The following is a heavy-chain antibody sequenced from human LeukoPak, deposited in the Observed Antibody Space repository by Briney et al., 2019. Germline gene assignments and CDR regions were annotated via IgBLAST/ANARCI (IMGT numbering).Heavy chain of an antibody. CDR1: GYSISSGYY. CDR2: IHHTGNT. V-gene: IGHV4-38-2*02. Sequence: PSETLSLTCTVSGYSISSGYYWGWIRQSPGKGLEWIGSIHHTGNTYYNPSLKSRVAISVDTSKNQFSLKLSSVTAADTAVYYCAREPWFAEGGAFDIWGQGTMVIVSS. D-gene: IGHD3-10*01. J-gene: IGHJ3*02. CDR3: AREPWFAEGGAFDI.